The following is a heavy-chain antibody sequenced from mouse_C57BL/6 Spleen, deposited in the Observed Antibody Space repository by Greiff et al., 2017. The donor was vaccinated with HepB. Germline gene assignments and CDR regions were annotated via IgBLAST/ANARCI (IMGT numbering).Heavy chain of an antibody. V-gene: IGHV2-5*01. CDR3: AKGPSYYGSSYRYFDV. J-gene: IGHJ1*03. CDR2: IWRGGST. D-gene: IGHD1-1*01. Sequence: QVQLKQSGPGLVQPSQSLSITCTVSGFSLTSYGVHWVRQSPGKGLEWLGVIWRGGSTDYNAAFMSRLSITKDNSKSQVFFKMNSLQADDTAIYYCAKGPSYYGSSYRYFDVWGTGTTVTVSS. CDR1: GFSLTSYG.